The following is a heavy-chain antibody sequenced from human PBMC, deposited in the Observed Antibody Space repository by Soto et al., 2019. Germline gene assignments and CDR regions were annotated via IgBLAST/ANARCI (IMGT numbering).Heavy chain of an antibody. CDR2: IYVGDSDT. CDR1: VYSFTNYW. CDR3: ARLVNIFDFDY. D-gene: IGHD2-21*01. J-gene: IGHJ4*02. Sequence: PGESLKISCKGSVYSFTNYWIGWVRQMPGKGLEWMGIIYVGDSDTRYSPSFQGQVTISADKSISTAYLQWSSLRASDTAMYYCARLVNIFDFDYWGQGTLVTVSS. V-gene: IGHV5-51*01.